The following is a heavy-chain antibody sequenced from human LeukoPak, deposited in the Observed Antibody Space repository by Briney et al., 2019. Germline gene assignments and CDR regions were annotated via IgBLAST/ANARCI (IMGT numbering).Heavy chain of an antibody. CDR1: GYTFTTYS. V-gene: IGHV7-4-1*02. J-gene: IGHJ3*02. D-gene: IGHD6-6*01. CDR2: INTNTGNP. CDR3: ARENQVYEYSSDAFDI. Sequence: ASEKVSCKASGYTFTTYSMNWVRQAPGQGLEWMGWINTNTGNPTYAQGFTGRFVFSLDTSVSTAYLQISSLKAEDTAVYYCARENQVYEYSSDAFDIWGQGTMVTVSS.